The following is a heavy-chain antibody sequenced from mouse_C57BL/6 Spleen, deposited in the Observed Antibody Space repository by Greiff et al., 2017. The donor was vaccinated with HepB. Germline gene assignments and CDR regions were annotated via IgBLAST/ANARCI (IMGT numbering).Heavy chain of an antibody. J-gene: IGHJ3*01. CDR2: IWSGGST. CDR1: GFSLTSYG. CDR3: ASIDWFAY. V-gene: IGHV2-2*01. Sequence: VKLMQSGPGLVQPSQSLSITCTVSGFSLTSYGVHWVRQSPGKGLEWLGVIWSGGSTDYNAAFISRLSISKDNSKSQVFFKMNSLQADDTAIYYCASIDWFAYWGQGTLVTVSA.